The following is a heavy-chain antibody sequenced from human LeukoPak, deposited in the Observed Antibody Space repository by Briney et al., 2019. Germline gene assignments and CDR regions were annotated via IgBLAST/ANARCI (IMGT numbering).Heavy chain of an antibody. CDR1: GGSISSGGYY. D-gene: IGHD2-2*01. V-gene: IGHV4-31*11. CDR3: ARQRRYCSSTSCYFGYYGLDV. Sequence: SETLSLTCAVSGGSISSGGYYWSWIRQHPGEGLEWIGYIFYSGSTYYNPSLKSRVTISVDTSKNQFSLKLSSVTAADTAVYYCARQRRYCSSTSCYFGYYGLDVWAKGPRSPSL. J-gene: IGHJ6*02. CDR2: IFYSGST.